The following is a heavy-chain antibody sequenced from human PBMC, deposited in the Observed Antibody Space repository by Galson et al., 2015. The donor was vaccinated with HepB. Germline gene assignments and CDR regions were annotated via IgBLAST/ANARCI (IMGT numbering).Heavy chain of an antibody. D-gene: IGHD2-8*01. CDR3: VRSLRVNNGKLDF. V-gene: IGHV6-1*01. CDR1: GDSVSSNSAA. Sequence: CAISGDSVSSNSAARNWFRQTPSRGLEWLGRTYYRSKWNNDFALSVKSRISIISDTSKNQFSLYLDSVTPEDTAVYYCVRSLRVNNGKLDFWGQGSLVTVSS. J-gene: IGHJ4*02. CDR2: TYYRSKWNN.